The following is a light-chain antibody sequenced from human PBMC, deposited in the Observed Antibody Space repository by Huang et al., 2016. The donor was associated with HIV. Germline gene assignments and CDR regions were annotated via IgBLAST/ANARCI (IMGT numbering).Light chain of an antibody. Sequence: EIVMTQSPATLSVSPGERVTLSCRARQSVSSDLAWYKQKPGQVPRLLIYGASTRAACIPARFSGRGSGTEFTLTISSLQSEHFAVYYCQQYNTWPITFGPGTKVDTK. CDR1: QSVSSD. CDR3: QQYNTWPIT. J-gene: IGKJ3*01. CDR2: GAS. V-gene: IGKV3-15*01.